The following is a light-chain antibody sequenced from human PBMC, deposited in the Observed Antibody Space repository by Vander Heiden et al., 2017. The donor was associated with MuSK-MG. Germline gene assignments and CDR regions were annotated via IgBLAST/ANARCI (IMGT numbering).Light chain of an antibody. Sequence: DIQLTQSPSSLSASVGDRVIITCRASQRISRYLNWYQQKSGKAPKLLIYEASSLQSGVPSRLGRSGSTDFTLTITKRQPDDFAPYYCQQSYTNTPITFGPGTRLEMK. V-gene: IGKV1-39*01. CDR3: QQSYTNTPIT. J-gene: IGKJ5*01. CDR2: EAS. CDR1: QRISRY.